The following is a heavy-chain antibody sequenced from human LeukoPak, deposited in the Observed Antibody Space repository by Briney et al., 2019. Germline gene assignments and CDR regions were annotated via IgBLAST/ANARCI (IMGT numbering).Heavy chain of an antibody. J-gene: IGHJ5*02. Sequence: GGSLRLSCAASEFTFSNYNMNWVRQAPGRGLEWVSSVTTTSTSIYYADSVKGRFTISRDNAKNSLYLQMNSLRAEDTTVYYCARERVVVVPAAGFDPWGQGTLVTVSS. D-gene: IGHD2-2*01. CDR1: EFTFSNYN. V-gene: IGHV3-21*01. CDR3: ARERVVVVPAAGFDP. CDR2: VTTTSTSI.